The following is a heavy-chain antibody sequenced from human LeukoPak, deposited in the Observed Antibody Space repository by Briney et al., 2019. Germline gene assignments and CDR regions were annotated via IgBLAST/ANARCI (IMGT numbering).Heavy chain of an antibody. CDR3: AKGCSSASCAIEFDY. Sequence: WRSLRLSCAGSGFPFQHYAVHWVRHRPGKGLEWVAGISYDGGHKYYGNSVKGRFTISRDNSKNTVYLEMNSLRAEDTALYYCAKGCSSASCAIEFDYWGQGTLVTVSS. D-gene: IGHD2-2*01. CDR1: GFPFQHYA. V-gene: IGHV3-30*18. CDR2: ISYDGGHK. J-gene: IGHJ4*02.